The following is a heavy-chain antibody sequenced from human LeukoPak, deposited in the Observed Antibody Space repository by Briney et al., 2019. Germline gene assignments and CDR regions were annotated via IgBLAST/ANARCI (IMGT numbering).Heavy chain of an antibody. D-gene: IGHD4-17*01. Sequence: GGSLRLSCAASGFTFSSYWTHWVRQAPGKGLVWVSRINSDGSSTSYADSVKGRFTISRDNAKNTLYLQMNSLRAEDTAVYYCARDDYGGYQFDYWGQGTLVTVSS. V-gene: IGHV3-74*01. CDR3: ARDDYGGYQFDY. CDR1: GFTFSSYW. CDR2: INSDGSST. J-gene: IGHJ4*02.